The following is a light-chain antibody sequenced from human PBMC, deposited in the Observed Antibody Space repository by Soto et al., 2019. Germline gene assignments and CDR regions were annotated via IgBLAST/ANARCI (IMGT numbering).Light chain of an antibody. CDR3: QTWGTGIRV. CDR1: SGHSSYA. Sequence: QPVLTQSPSASASLGASVKLTCTLSSGHSSYAIAWHQQQPEKGPRYLMKVNNDGSHSKGDGIPDRFSGSSSGAERYLIISSLQSEDEADYYCQTWGTGIRVFGGGTKVTVL. CDR2: VNNDGSH. V-gene: IGLV4-69*01. J-gene: IGLJ3*02.